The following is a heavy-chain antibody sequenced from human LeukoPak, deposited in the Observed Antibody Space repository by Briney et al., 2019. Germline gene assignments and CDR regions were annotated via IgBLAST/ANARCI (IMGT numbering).Heavy chain of an antibody. V-gene: IGHV3-7*01. CDR1: GFTFSSYW. J-gene: IGHJ4*02. Sequence: PGGSLRLSCAASGFTFSSYWMSWVRQAPGKGLEWVANIKQDGSEKYYVDSVKGRFTISRDNAKNSLYLQMNSLRAEDTAVYYCARDAWDYDILTGGPDYWGQGTLVTVPS. CDR3: ARDAWDYDILTGGPDY. D-gene: IGHD3-9*01. CDR2: IKQDGSEK.